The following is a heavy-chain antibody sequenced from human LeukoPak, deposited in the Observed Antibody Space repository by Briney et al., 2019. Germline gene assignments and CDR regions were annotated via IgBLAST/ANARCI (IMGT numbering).Heavy chain of an antibody. D-gene: IGHD3-10*01. CDR2: IYYSGST. CDR3: ARRGEYYYGSGSYYDAFDI. CDR1: GGSISSYY. J-gene: IGHJ3*02. V-gene: IGHV4-59*08. Sequence: SETLSLTCTVSGGSISSYYWSWIRQPPGKGLEWIGYIYYSGSTNYNPSLKSRVTISVDTSKNQFSLKLSSVTAADTAVYYCARRGEYYYGSGSYYDAFDIWDQGTMVTVSS.